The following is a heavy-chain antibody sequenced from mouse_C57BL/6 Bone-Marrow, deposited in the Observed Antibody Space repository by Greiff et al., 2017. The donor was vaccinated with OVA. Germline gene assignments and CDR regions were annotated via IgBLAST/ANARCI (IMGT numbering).Heavy chain of an antibody. V-gene: IGHV10-1*01. Sequence: EVQLVESGGGLVQPKGSLKLSCAASGFSFNTYAMNWVRQAPGKGLEWVARIRSKSNNYATYYADSVKDRFTISRDDSESMLYLQMNNLKTEDTAMYYCAGWVSNRSYWYFDVWAQGPRSPSPQ. J-gene: IGHJ1*03. D-gene: IGHD2-5*01. CDR2: IRSKSNNYAT. CDR3: AGWVSNRSYWYFDV. CDR1: GFSFNTYA.